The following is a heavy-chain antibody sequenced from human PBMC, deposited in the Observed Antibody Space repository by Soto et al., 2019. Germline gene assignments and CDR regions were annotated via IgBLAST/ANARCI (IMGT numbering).Heavy chain of an antibody. D-gene: IGHD3-22*01. CDR1: GGSISSGGYY. Sequence: PSETLSLTCTVSGGSISSGGYYWSWIRQHPGKGLEWIGYIYYSGSTYYNPSLKSRVTISVDTSKNQFSLKLISVTAADTAVYYCARAFRNGYYDSSGYHNWFDPWGQGTLVTVSS. V-gene: IGHV4-31*03. CDR3: ARAFRNGYYDSSGYHNWFDP. J-gene: IGHJ5*02. CDR2: IYYSGST.